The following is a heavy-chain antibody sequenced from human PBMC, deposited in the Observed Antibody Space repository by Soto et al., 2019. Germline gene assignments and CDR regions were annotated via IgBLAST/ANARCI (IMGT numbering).Heavy chain of an antibody. Sequence: SETLSLTCAVSGGSITSANWWTWVRRPPGGGLEWIGEISHSGSTNYNPSLKSRVTISVDTSKNQISLKLSSVTATDTAVYYCARYAIPPPSNWFDPWGQGILVTVSS. CDR3: ARYAIPPPSNWFDP. CDR1: GGSITSANW. D-gene: IGHD2-8*01. CDR2: ISHSGST. V-gene: IGHV4-4*02. J-gene: IGHJ5*02.